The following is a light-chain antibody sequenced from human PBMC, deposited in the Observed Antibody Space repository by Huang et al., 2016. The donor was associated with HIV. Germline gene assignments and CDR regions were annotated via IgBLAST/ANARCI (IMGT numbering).Light chain of an antibody. CDR3: HQYNNWLLS. CDR2: GSS. CDR1: RSVSTN. J-gene: IGKJ4*01. Sequence: EIVMTQSPATLSVSPGERVTLSCRANRSVSTNLALYQQRPGQAPRRLIYGSSTRAPGIPARFSGSGSGTDFSLTISSLQSEDFALYYCHQYNNWLLSFGGGTRVDI. V-gene: IGKV3-15*01.